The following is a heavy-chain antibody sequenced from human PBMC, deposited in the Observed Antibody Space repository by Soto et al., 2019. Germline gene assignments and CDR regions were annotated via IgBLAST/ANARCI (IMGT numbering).Heavy chain of an antibody. CDR3: ARGGVPAAYYYYMDV. D-gene: IGHD2-2*01. Sequence: PSETLSLTCADYGGSFSGYYWSWIRQPPGKGLEWIGEINHSGSTNYNPSLKSRVTISVDTSKNQFSLKLSSVTAADTAVYYCARGGVPAAYYYYMDVWGKGTTVTVSS. CDR2: INHSGST. CDR1: GGSFSGYY. J-gene: IGHJ6*03. V-gene: IGHV4-34*01.